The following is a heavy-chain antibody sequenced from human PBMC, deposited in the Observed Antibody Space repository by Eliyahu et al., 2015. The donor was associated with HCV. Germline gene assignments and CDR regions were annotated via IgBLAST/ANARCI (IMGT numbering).Heavy chain of an antibody. CDR2: ISYDGSNK. V-gene: IGHV3-30-3*01. CDR3: ARDLWVTMIAYGMDV. J-gene: IGHJ6*02. CDR1: GFXXXSXA. Sequence: QVQLVESGGGVVQPGRSLXXSXAASGFXXXSXAMHWVRQAPGKGLEWVAVISYDGSNKYYADSVKGRFTISRDNSKNTLYLQMNSLRAEDTAVYYCARDLWVTMIAYGMDVWGQGTTVTVSS. D-gene: IGHD3-22*01.